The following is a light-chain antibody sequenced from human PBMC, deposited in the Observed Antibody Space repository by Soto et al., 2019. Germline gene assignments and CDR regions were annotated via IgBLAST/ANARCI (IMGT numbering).Light chain of an antibody. CDR2: AAS. CDR1: QGISTY. J-gene: IGKJ2*01. CDR3: QQLNTYSYT. Sequence: DIQLTQSPSFLSASVGDRVTITCRASQGISTYLAWYQHKPGKAPKLLIYAASTLQGGVPSRFSGSGSGTEFTLTISSLQPEDFATYYCQQLNTYSYTFGQGTKLEIK. V-gene: IGKV1-9*01.